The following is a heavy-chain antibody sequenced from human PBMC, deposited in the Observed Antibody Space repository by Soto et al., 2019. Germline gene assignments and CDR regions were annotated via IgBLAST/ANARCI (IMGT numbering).Heavy chain of an antibody. CDR1: GFTFTSSA. V-gene: IGHV1-58*01. CDR3: AADSIGYCSGGSCYYYYGMDV. CDR2: IVVGSGNT. Sequence: AVKVSCKASGFTFTSSAVQWVRQARGQRLEWIGWIVVGSGNTNYAQKFQERVTITRDMSTSTAYMELSSLRSEDTAVYYCAADSIGYCSGGSCYYYYGMDVWGQGTTVTVPS. D-gene: IGHD2-15*01. J-gene: IGHJ6*02.